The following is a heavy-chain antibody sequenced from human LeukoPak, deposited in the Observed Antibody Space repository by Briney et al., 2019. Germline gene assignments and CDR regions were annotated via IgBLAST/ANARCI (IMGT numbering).Heavy chain of an antibody. J-gene: IGHJ4*02. CDR1: GGSFSGYY. CDR2: INHSGST. Sequence: SETVSLTCAVYGGSFSGYYWSWIRQPPGKGLEWIGEINHSGSTNYNPSLKSRVAISVDTSKNQFSLKLSSVTAADTAVYYCASGSLYYFDYWGQGTLVTVSS. CDR3: ASGSLYYFDY. V-gene: IGHV4-34*01.